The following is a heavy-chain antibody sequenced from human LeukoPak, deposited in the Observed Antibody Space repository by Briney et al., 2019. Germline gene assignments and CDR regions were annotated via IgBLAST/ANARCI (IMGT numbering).Heavy chain of an antibody. Sequence: SGGSLRLSCAASGFTFRIYGMHWLRQAPGKGLQWVGFMGLDENNRNYAASVKGRFTISRDNSKHTLYLQMNSLTPEDTAVYYCVQDSGLGDYWGQGPLVTVAS. V-gene: IGHV3-30*02. J-gene: IGHJ4*02. CDR1: GFTFRIYG. D-gene: IGHD3-16*01. CDR2: MGLDENNR. CDR3: VQDSGLGDY.